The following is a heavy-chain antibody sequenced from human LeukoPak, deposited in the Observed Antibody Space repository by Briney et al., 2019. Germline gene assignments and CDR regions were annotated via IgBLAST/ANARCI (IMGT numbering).Heavy chain of an antibody. V-gene: IGHV1-2*02. CDR3: ARIGYNHYFDY. D-gene: IGHD1-14*01. J-gene: IGHJ4*02. Sequence: ASVKVSCKASGYTFTDYYMHWVRQAPGQGLEWMGWINPKSGDTNYAEKFHGRVSMTRDTSISTVYMELSRLRSDDTAVYYCARIGYNHYFDYWGQGTLVTVSS. CDR2: INPKSGDT. CDR1: GYTFTDYY.